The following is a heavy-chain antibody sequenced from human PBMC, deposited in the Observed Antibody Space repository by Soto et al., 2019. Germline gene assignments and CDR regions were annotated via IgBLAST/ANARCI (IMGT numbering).Heavy chain of an antibody. V-gene: IGHV3-74*01. CDR3: ARDFEY. CDR1: GFTFSTFW. J-gene: IGHJ4*02. CDR2: INSDGSST. Sequence: EVQLVESGGGLVQPGGSLRLSCEASGFTFSTFWMHWVRQAAGKGLVWVSRINSDGSSTYYADSVKGRVTISRDNAKNTLYLHLSSLRPEDTAVYYCARDFEYWGQGTLVTVSS.